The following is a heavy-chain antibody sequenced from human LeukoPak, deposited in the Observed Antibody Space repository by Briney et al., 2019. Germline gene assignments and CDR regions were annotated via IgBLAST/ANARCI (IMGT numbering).Heavy chain of an antibody. D-gene: IGHD1-1*01. V-gene: IGHV3-21*04. Sequence: PGGSLRLSCAASGFTFSSYSMNWVRQAPGKGLEWVSSISSSSSYIYYADSVKGRFTISRDNAKNSLYLQMNSLRAEDTAVYYCARVSGTTGTTSPYYYGMDVWGQGTTVTVSS. CDR3: ARVSGTTGTTSPYYYGMDV. CDR1: GFTFSSYS. J-gene: IGHJ6*02. CDR2: ISSSSSYI.